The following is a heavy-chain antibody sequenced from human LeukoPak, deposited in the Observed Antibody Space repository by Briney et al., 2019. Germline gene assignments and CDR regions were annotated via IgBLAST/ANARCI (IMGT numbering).Heavy chain of an antibody. D-gene: IGHD5/OR15-5a*01. V-gene: IGHV3-30*04. CDR1: GFTFSGYP. CDR2: ISDDGGRK. J-gene: IGHJ4*02. Sequence: SLRLSCVASGFTFSGYPMHWVRQTPGKGLDWVAIISDDGGRKFYADSVEGRFTISRDNSKNTVFLQMNSLRAEDTALYYCVRGVYNNGNMNDYWGQGTLVTVSS. CDR3: VRGVYNNGNMNDY.